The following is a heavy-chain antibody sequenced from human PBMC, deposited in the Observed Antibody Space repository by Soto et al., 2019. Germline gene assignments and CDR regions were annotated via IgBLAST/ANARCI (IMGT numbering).Heavy chain of an antibody. D-gene: IGHD3-9*01. J-gene: IGHJ4*02. Sequence: GASVKVSCKACGYTFTSYGISWVRQAPGQGLEWMGWISAYNGNTNYAQKLQGRVTMTTDTSTSTAYMGLRSLRSDDTAVYYCARPAYDILTGYYVPFDYWGQGTLVTVSS. CDR2: ISAYNGNT. V-gene: IGHV1-18*01. CDR1: GYTFTSYG. CDR3: ARPAYDILTGYYVPFDY.